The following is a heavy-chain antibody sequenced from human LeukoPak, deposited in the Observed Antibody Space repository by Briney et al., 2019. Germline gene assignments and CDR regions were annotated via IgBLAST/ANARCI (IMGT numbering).Heavy chain of an antibody. CDR2: IYYIGST. V-gene: IGHV4-59*01. CDR1: GGSINNYY. J-gene: IGHJ4*02. Sequence: SETLSLTCSVSGGSINNYYWSWIRQPPGKGLEWIGYIYYIGSTNYSPSLKSRVTISVDPSKNQFSLRLSSVTAADTAVYYCARDLSDLRGGYFDYWGQGTLVTVSS. D-gene: IGHD3-3*02. CDR3: ARDLSDLRGGYFDY.